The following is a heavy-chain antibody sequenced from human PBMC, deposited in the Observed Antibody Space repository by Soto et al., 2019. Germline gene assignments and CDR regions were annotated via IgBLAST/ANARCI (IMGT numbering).Heavy chain of an antibody. Sequence: ASVKVSCKASGFTFTSSAVQWVRQARGQRLEWIGWIVVGSGNTNYAQKFQERDTITRDMSTSTAYMELSSLRSEDTAVYYCAAAPPYGESYYYGMDVWGQGTTVTVSS. D-gene: IGHD2-21*01. J-gene: IGHJ6*02. V-gene: IGHV1-58*01. CDR3: AAAPPYGESYYYGMDV. CDR1: GFTFTSSA. CDR2: IVVGSGNT.